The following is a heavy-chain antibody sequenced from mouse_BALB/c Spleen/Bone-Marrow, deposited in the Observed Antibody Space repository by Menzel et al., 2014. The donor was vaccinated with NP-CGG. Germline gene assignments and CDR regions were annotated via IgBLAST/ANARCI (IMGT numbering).Heavy chain of an antibody. D-gene: IGHD2-10*02. CDR1: GFSLTSFG. V-gene: IGHV2-9*02. CDR3: ARYGNYEDAMDY. J-gene: IGHJ4*01. Sequence: QVQLKESGPGLVAPSQRLSITCTVSGFSLTSFGVHWVRQPPGKGLEWLGVIWAGGSTNYNSALMSRLSISKDNSKSQVFLKMNSLQTGDTAMYYCARYGNYEDAMDYWGQGTSVTVSS. CDR2: IWAGGST.